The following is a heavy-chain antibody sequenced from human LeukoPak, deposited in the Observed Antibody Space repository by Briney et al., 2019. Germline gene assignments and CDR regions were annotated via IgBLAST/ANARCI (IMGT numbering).Heavy chain of an antibody. CDR1: GGSISSYY. Sequence: SEILSLTCTVSGGSISSYYWSWIRQPPGKGLEWIGYIYYSGSTNYNPSLKSRVTISVDTSKNQFSLKLSSVTAADTAVYYCARDFDPYSGSYLDYWGQGTLVTVSS. D-gene: IGHD1-26*01. V-gene: IGHV4-59*01. CDR2: IYYSGST. CDR3: ARDFDPYSGSYLDY. J-gene: IGHJ4*02.